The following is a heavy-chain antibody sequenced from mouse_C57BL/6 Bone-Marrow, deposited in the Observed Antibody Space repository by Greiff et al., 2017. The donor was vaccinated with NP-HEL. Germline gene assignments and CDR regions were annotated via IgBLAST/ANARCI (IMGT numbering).Heavy chain of an antibody. J-gene: IGHJ2*01. D-gene: IGHD2-3*01. CDR2: IYPRSGNT. CDR3: ARYRIYDGYYLYFDY. CDR1: GYTFTSYG. V-gene: IGHV1-81*01. Sequence: QVQLQQSGAELARPGASVKLSCKASGYTFTSYGISWVKQRTGQGLEWIGEIYPRSGNTYYNEKFKGKATLTADKSSSTAYMELRSLTSEDSAVYFCARYRIYDGYYLYFDYWGQGTTLTVSS.